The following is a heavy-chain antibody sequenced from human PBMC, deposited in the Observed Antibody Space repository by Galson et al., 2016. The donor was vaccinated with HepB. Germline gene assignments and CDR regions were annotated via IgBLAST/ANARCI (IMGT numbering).Heavy chain of an antibody. D-gene: IGHD3-10*01. CDR1: GFRFSSYG. V-gene: IGHV3-30*18. CDR3: AKDPYYYGSGIDLFFDY. J-gene: IGHJ4*02. CDR2: ILYDGSKK. Sequence: ALRLSCAASGFRFSSYGMHWVRQASGKGLEWVAVILYDGSKKYYADSVKGRFTISRDTSKNTLYLQMNSLRAEDTAVSYCAKDPYYYGSGIDLFFDYWGQGTLVT.